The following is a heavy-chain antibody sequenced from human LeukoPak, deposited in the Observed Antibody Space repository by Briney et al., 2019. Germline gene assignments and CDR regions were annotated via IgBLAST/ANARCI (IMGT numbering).Heavy chain of an antibody. CDR3: ARGLGGTGPDAFDI. J-gene: IGHJ3*02. CDR1: AFTFSDYA. D-gene: IGHD1-1*01. CDR2: ITGSGGTT. Sequence: SGGSLRLSCAASAFTFSDYAMTWVRQAPGKGLEWVSAITGSGGTTYYADSVKGRFTISRDNSKNTLYVEMNSLRAEDMAVYYCARGLGGTGPDAFDIWGQGTVVTVSA. V-gene: IGHV3-23*01.